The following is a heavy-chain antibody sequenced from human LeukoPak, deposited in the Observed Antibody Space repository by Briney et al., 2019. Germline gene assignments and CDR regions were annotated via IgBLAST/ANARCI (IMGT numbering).Heavy chain of an antibody. V-gene: IGHV3-23*01. CDR2: ISGSGGST. Sequence: GGSLRLSCAASGFTFSSYGMSWVRQAPGKGLEWVSAISGSGGSTYYADSVKGRFTISRDNSKNTLYLQMNSLRAEDTAVYYCAKGLKHIVVVTAQHYFDYWGQGTLVTVSS. J-gene: IGHJ4*02. CDR1: GFTFSSYG. D-gene: IGHD2-21*02. CDR3: AKGLKHIVVVTAQHYFDY.